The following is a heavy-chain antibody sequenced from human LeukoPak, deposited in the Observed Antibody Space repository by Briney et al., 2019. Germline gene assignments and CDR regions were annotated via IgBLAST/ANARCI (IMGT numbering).Heavy chain of an antibody. CDR3: ARDVASHMGLANYFDY. CDR1: VYTFTSHY. CDR2: ISPSGGST. J-gene: IGHJ4*02. Sequence: ASVNVSCKASVYTFTSHYIHWVRQAPGQGLEWVGIISPSGGSTTYAQKFQGRVTMTRDTSTSTVYMGLSSLRSDDTAVYYCARDVASHMGLANYFDYWGQGALVIVSS. V-gene: IGHV1-46*01. D-gene: IGHD2-2*01.